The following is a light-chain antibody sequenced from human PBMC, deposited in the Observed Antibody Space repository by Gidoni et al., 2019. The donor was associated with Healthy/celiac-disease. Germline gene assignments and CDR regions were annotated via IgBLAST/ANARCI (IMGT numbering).Light chain of an antibody. CDR1: SSDGGGYNY. CDR3: SSYTSSSTLGV. V-gene: IGLV2-14*01. CDR2: DVS. J-gene: IGLJ1*01. Sequence: SALTQHASVSASPGQSITISCTGTSSDGGGYNYDSCYQKHTGKAPKRMIYDVSDRPSGVSNRCSGAKSGNTASLTISGLQAEDEADYYCSSYTSSSTLGVFGTGTKVTVL.